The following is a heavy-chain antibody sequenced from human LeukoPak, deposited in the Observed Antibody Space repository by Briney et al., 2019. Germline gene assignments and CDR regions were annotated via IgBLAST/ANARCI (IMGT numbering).Heavy chain of an antibody. CDR2: IIPIFGTA. D-gene: IGHD5-24*01. CDR3: ARGRGKMATIGAFDI. V-gene: IGHV1-69*05. Sequence: SVKVSCKASGGTFSSYAISWVRQAPGQGLEWMGGIIPIFGTANYAQKFQGRVTITTDESTSTAYMELSSLRSEDTAVYYCARGRGKMATIGAFDIWGQGTMVTVSS. CDR1: GGTFSSYA. J-gene: IGHJ3*02.